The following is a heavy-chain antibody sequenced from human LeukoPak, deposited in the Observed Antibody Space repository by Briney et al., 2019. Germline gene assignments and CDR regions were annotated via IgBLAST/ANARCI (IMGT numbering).Heavy chain of an antibody. CDR2: ISHIGTT. V-gene: IGHV4-39*07. CDR3: ARVDFPDAFDI. J-gene: IGHJ3*02. CDR1: GGSINSSPYY. Sequence: SQTLSLTCSVSGGSINSSPYYWAWIRQPPGKGLEWVGSISHIGTTYYSPSLESRVTVSQDASENQFSLILTSLTVADTAVYYCARVDFPDAFDIWGQGTRVTVSS.